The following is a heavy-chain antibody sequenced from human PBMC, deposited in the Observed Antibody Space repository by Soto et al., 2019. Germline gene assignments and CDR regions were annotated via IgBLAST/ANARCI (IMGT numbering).Heavy chain of an antibody. Sequence: ASVKVSCKASGYTFTSYGIHWVRQAPGQRLEWMGWINAANGDTKYSPKFQGRVTITRDTSASTAYMELSSLSSDDTAVYYCVSRKVSATGIDWFDPWGQGTLATVSS. CDR2: INAANGDT. V-gene: IGHV1-3*01. CDR3: VSRKVSATGIDWFDP. D-gene: IGHD3-10*01. J-gene: IGHJ5*02. CDR1: GYTFTSYG.